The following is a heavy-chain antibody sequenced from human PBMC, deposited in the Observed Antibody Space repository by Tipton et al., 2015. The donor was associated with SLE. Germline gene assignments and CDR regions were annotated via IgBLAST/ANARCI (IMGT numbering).Heavy chain of an antibody. Sequence: TLSLTCTVSGYSISSGYYWGWIRQPPGKGLEWIGSIYHSGSTYYNPSLKSRVTISVDTSKNQFSLKLSSVTAADTAVYYCARGYDRDYDFWSGMGKDNWFDPWGQGTLVTVSS. V-gene: IGHV4-38-2*02. D-gene: IGHD3-3*01. CDR2: IYHSGST. CDR1: GYSISSGYY. J-gene: IGHJ5*02. CDR3: ARGYDRDYDFWSGMGKDNWFDP.